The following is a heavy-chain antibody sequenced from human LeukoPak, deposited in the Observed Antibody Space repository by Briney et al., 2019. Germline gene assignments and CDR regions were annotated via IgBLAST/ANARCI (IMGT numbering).Heavy chain of an antibody. Sequence: GGSLRLSCAASGFTFGDYGMSWVRQAPGKGLEWVSGINWNGDSTSYADSVKGRFTISRDNAKNTLYLQMNSLRAEDTAVYYCARLAYSGYDYWGQGTLVTVSS. CDR3: ARLAYSGYDY. CDR2: INWNGDST. V-gene: IGHV3-20*04. J-gene: IGHJ4*02. D-gene: IGHD5-12*01. CDR1: GFTFGDYG.